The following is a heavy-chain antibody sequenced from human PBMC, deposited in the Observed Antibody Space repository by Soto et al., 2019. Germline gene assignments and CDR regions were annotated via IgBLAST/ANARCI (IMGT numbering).Heavy chain of an antibody. CDR2: INHSGST. CDR3: ARVGYVSRSYYGSGSDY. J-gene: IGHJ4*02. Sequence: QVQLQQWGAGLLKPSETLSLTCAVYGGSFSGYYWSWIRQPPGKGLEWIGEINHSGSTNYNPSLKSRVTRSVDTSKNQFSLKLSSVTAADTAVYYCARVGYVSRSYYGSGSDYWGQGTLVTVSS. CDR1: GGSFSGYY. V-gene: IGHV4-34*01. D-gene: IGHD3-10*01.